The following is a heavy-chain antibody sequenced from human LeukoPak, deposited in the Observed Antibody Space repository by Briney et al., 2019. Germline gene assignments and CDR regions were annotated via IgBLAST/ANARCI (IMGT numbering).Heavy chain of an antibody. CDR2: INSDGSST. CDR3: ARSRPRGPGDY. J-gene: IGHJ4*02. V-gene: IGHV3-74*01. Sequence: PGGSLRLSCAASGFTFSSYWVHWVRQAPGKGLVWVSRINSDGSSTSYADSVKGRFTITRDSAKNTLYLQMNSLRAEDTAVYYCARSRPRGPGDYWGQGTLVTVSS. CDR1: GFTFSSYW. D-gene: IGHD3-10*01.